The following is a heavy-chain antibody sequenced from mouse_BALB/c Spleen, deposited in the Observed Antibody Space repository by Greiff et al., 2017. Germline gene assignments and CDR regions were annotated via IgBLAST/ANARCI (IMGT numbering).Heavy chain of an antibody. CDR3: ARQGGSSSYWYFDV. CDR1: GFTFSSYG. D-gene: IGHD1-1*01. V-gene: IGHV5-6*01. J-gene: IGHJ1*01. Sequence: EVQVVESGGDLVKPGGSLKLSCAASGFTFSSYGMSWVRQTPDKRLEWVATISSGGSYTYYPDSVKGRFTISRDNAKNTLYLQMSSLTSEDTAMYYCARQGGSSSYWYFDVWGAGTTVTVSS. CDR2: ISSGGSYT.